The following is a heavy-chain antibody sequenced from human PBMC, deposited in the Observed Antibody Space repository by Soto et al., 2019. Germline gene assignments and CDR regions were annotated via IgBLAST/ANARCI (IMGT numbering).Heavy chain of an antibody. D-gene: IGHD2-2*01. CDR2: ISSSSTYT. CDR1: GLTFNDYY. Sequence: QVHLVESGGGLVKPGGSLRLSCSASGLTFNDYYMTWIRQSPGKGLEWISYISSSSTYTNYADSVRGRFTISRDNANNSLYLQMNSLRVEDTAVYYCARLGQIVVIPDHSNWFAPWGQGTLVTVSS. CDR3: ARLGQIVVIPDHSNWFAP. V-gene: IGHV3-11*06. J-gene: IGHJ5*02.